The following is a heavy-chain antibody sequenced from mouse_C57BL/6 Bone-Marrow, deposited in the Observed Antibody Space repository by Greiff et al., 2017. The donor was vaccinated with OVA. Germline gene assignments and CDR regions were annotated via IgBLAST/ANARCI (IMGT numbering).Heavy chain of an antibody. D-gene: IGHD2-3*01. CDR2: IHPNSGST. V-gene: IGHV1-64*01. Sequence: QVQLQQPGAELVKPGASVKLSCKASGYTFTSYWMHWVKPRPGQGLEWIGMIHPNSGSTNYNEKFKSKATLTVDKSSSTAYMQLSSLTSEDSAVYYCANYDGYYPYARDYWGQGTSVTVSS. CDR3: ANYDGYYPYARDY. J-gene: IGHJ4*01. CDR1: GYTFTSYW.